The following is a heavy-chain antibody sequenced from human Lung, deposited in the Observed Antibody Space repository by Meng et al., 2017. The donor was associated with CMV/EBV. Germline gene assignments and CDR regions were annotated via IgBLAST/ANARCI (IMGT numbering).Heavy chain of an antibody. CDR3: ARGSPVDDYWSGYYSDN. D-gene: IGHD3-3*01. CDR1: YTVDDEC. Sequence: YTVDDECITWGRQAPGQGLEWMVWIKPKNKNTSYARDLRDRVTMTADTSTSTAYMDLRSLRSDDTAVYYCARGSPVDDYWSGYYSDNWGQGTLVTVSS. CDR2: IKPKNKNT. V-gene: IGHV1-18*01. J-gene: IGHJ4*02.